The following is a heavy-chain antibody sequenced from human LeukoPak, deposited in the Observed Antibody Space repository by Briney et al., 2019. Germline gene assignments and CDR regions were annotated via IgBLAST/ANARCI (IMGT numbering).Heavy chain of an antibody. J-gene: IGHJ4*02. CDR1: GFTFDDYA. CDR3: AKDISRYSSSWYVFDY. V-gene: IGHV3-9*03. Sequence: GGSLRLSCAASGFTFDDYAMHCVRQAPGKGLEWVSGISWNSGSIGYADSVKGRFTISRDNAKNSLYLQMNSLRAEDMALYYCAKDISRYSSSWYVFDYWGQGTLVTVSS. D-gene: IGHD6-13*01. CDR2: ISWNSGSI.